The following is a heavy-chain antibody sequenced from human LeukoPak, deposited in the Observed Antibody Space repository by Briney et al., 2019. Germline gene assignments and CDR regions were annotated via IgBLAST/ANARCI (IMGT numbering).Heavy chain of an antibody. CDR3: AGWGGYFDY. CDR2: IYYSGST. D-gene: IGHD2-15*01. J-gene: IGHJ4*02. V-gene: IGHV4-59*01. CDR1: GGSISSYY. Sequence: SETLSLTCTVSGGSISSYYWSWIRQPPGKGLEWIGYIYYSGSTNYNPSLKSRVTISVDTSKNQFSLKLSSVTAADTAVYYCAGWGGYFDYWGQGTLVTVSS.